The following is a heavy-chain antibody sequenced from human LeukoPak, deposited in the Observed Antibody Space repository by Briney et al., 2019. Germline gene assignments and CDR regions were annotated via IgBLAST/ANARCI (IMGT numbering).Heavy chain of an antibody. Sequence: SETLSLTCTVSGGSISSYYWSWIRQPPGKGLEWIGYIYYSGSTNYNPSLKSRVTISVDTSKNQFSLKLSSVTAADTAVYYCARERPGYDSSGYYLPNWFDPWGQGTLVTVSS. CDR3: ARERPGYDSSGYYLPNWFDP. CDR1: GGSISSYY. V-gene: IGHV4-59*12. D-gene: IGHD3-22*01. J-gene: IGHJ5*02. CDR2: IYYSGST.